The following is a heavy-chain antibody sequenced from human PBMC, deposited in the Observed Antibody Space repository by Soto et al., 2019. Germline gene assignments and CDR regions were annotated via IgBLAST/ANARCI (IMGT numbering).Heavy chain of an antibody. CDR1: GVTLSSYW. Sequence: GGALRLTCTASGVTLSSYWMSWVRRAPGKGLEWVANIKQDGSEKYYVDSVRGRFTISRDNAKNSLYLQMNSLRAEDTAVYYCARDGPPYSPTSGWFGTWGQGTLIT. D-gene: IGHD1-26*01. V-gene: IGHV3-7*01. CDR2: IKQDGSEK. J-gene: IGHJ5*02. CDR3: ARDGPPYSPTSGWFGT.